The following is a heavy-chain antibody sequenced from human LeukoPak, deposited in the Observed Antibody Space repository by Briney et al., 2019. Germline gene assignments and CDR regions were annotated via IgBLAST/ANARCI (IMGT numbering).Heavy chain of an antibody. CDR2: IIPIFGIP. D-gene: IGHD6-25*01. J-gene: IGHJ6*03. Sequence: VASVKVSCKASGGTFSSYAISWVRQAPGQGLEWMGGIIPIFGIPDSAQKFQGRLTITADESTTTAYMELSSLRSDDTAIYYCGLSGNYYYYYMDVWGKGTTVTISS. CDR3: GLSGNYYYYYMDV. CDR1: GGTFSSYA. V-gene: IGHV1-69*13.